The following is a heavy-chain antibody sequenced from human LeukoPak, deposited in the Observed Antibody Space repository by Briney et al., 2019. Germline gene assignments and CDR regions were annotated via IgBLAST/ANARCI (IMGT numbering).Heavy chain of an antibody. Sequence: GGSLRLSCAASGFSFSTYWMAWGRQAPGMGPEWVANIKHDGSDKNYVDSVKGRFTISRDNTKNSLYLQMNSLRAEDTAVYYCARDVFGSLDYWGQGTLVTVSS. CDR2: IKHDGSDK. CDR3: ARDVFGSLDY. V-gene: IGHV3-7*01. J-gene: IGHJ4*02. CDR1: GFSFSTYW. D-gene: IGHD1-26*01.